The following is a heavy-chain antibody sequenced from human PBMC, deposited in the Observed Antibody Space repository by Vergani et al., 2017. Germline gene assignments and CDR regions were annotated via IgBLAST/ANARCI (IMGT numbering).Heavy chain of an antibody. CDR1: GYSFTSYW. D-gene: IGHD3-3*01. Sequence: EVQLVQSGAEVKKPGESLKISCKGSGYSFTSYWIGWVRQMPGKGLEWMGIIYPGDSDTRYSPSFQGQVTISAVKSISTAYLQWSSLKASDTAMYYCARQYYDFWSGYYAHYFDYWGQGTLVTVSS. CDR3: ARQYYDFWSGYYAHYFDY. CDR2: IYPGDSDT. V-gene: IGHV5-51*01. J-gene: IGHJ4*02.